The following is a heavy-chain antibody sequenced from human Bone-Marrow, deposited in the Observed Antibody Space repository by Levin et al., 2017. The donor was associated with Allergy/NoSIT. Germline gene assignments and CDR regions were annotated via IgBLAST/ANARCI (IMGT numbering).Heavy chain of an antibody. Sequence: GGSLRLSCAVSGLTFDDFAMHWVRQPPGRGLEWVSGISWNSGNIGHADSVKGRFTISRDNAKNSLYLQMDSQRPEDTAFYYWAKDISPGIAIAGLGLENWGQGILVTVSS. V-gene: IGHV3-9*01. CDR2: ISWNSGNI. D-gene: IGHD6-19*01. J-gene: IGHJ4*02. CDR3: AKDISPGIAIAGLGLEN. CDR1: GLTFDDFA.